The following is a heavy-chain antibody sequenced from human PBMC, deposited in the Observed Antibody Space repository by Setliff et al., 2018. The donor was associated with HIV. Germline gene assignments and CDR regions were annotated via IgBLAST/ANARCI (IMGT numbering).Heavy chain of an antibody. Sequence: ASVKVSCKASGGTFSSYAISWVRQAPGQGLEWMGGIIPIFGTANYAQKFQGRVTITTDESTSTAYVELSSLRSEDTAVYYCARVPTYYDILTGYYLDPWGQGTLVTVSS. V-gene: IGHV1-69*05. CDR2: IIPIFGTA. CDR3: ARVPTYYDILTGYYLDP. CDR1: GGTFSSYA. D-gene: IGHD3-9*01. J-gene: IGHJ5*02.